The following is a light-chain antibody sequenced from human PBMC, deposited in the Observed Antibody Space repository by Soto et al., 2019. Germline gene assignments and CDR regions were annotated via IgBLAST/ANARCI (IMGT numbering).Light chain of an antibody. CDR2: GAS. CDR3: QQYGTSPRT. J-gene: IGKJ5*01. CDR1: QSVRSTH. Sequence: EFQLTQSPGTLSLSPGERATLSCRSSQSVRSTHLAWYQLKPGQAPRLFIYGASSRATGIPDRFSGSGSGTDFTLTISRLEPEDFAVYICQQYGTSPRTFGQGTRLEIK. V-gene: IGKV3-20*01.